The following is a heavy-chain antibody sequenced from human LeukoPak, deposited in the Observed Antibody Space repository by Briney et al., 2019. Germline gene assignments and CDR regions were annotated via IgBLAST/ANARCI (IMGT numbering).Heavy chain of an antibody. CDR2: IIPIFGTA. J-gene: IGHJ4*02. V-gene: IGHV1-69*05. CDR1: GGTFSSYA. Sequence: ASVKVSCKASGGTFSSYAISWVRQAPGQGLEWMGGIIPIFGTANYAQKFQGRVTITTDESTSTAYMELSRLRSDDTAVYYCARDSYYDSSGYQGYWGQGTLVTVSS. D-gene: IGHD3-22*01. CDR3: ARDSYYDSSGYQGY.